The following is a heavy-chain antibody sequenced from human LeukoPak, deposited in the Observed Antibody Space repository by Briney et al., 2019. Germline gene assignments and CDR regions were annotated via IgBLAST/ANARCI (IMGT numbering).Heavy chain of an antibody. Sequence: PGRSLRLSCTASGFTFGDYAMSWFRQAPGKGLEWVGFIRSKAYGGTTEYAASVKGRFTISRDDSKSIAYLRMNSLKTEDTAVYYCTSDLGGRYQLLYAPDYWGQGTLVTVSS. V-gene: IGHV3-49*03. CDR2: IRSKAYGGTT. CDR1: GFTFGDYA. J-gene: IGHJ4*02. CDR3: TSDLGGRYQLLYAPDY. D-gene: IGHD2-2*02.